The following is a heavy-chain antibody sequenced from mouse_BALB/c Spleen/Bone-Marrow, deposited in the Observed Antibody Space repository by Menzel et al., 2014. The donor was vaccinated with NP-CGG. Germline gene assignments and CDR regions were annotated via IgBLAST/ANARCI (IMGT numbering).Heavy chain of an antibody. CDR2: IWGDGST. V-gene: IGHV2-6*02. D-gene: IGHD1-3*01. CDR1: GFSLTSYG. Sequence: QVQLKDSGPGLVAPSQSLSITCTVSGFSLTSYGVHWVRQPPGKGLEWLVEIWGDGSTSYNSALKSRLSISKDNSKSQVFLKMNSLQTDDTAMYYCARRGDNRAMDYWGQGTSVTVSS. CDR3: ARRGDNRAMDY. J-gene: IGHJ4*01.